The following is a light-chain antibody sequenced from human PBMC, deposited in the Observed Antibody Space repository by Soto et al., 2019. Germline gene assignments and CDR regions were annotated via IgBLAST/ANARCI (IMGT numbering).Light chain of an antibody. V-gene: IGKV4-1*01. J-gene: IGKJ1*01. CDR1: QSVLYSSNNKNY. CDR2: WAS. CDR3: QQYYRPWT. Sequence: DIVMTQSPDSLAVSLGERATINCKSSQSVLYSSNNKNYLACYQQKPGQPPKLLIYWASTRDSGVPARFIGGGSGTDFTLTIGSLQADDVAVYYYQQYYRPWTLGQGTKVEIK.